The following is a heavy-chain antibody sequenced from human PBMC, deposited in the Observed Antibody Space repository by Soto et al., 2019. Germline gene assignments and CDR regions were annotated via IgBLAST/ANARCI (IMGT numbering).Heavy chain of an antibody. CDR2: IWYDGSNK. J-gene: IGHJ4*02. D-gene: IGHD4-17*01. Sequence: GGSLRLSCAASGFTFSSYGMHWVRQAPGKGLEWVAVIWYDGSNKYYADSVKGRFTISRDNSKNTLYLQMNSLRAEDTAVYYCARVPNTVSYYFDYWGQGTLVTVSS. V-gene: IGHV3-33*01. CDR3: ARVPNTVSYYFDY. CDR1: GFTFSSYG.